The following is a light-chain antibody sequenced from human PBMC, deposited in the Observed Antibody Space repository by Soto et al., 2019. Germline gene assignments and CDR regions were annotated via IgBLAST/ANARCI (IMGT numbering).Light chain of an antibody. Sequence: QSALTQPASVSGSPGQSITISCTGTSSDVGGYNYVSWYQQHPGKAPKLMIYDVSVRPSGVSIRFSGSKSGNTASLTISGLQAEDEADYYCSSYTSSSTLYVFGIGTKVTVL. V-gene: IGLV2-14*01. CDR2: DVS. CDR3: SSYTSSSTLYV. J-gene: IGLJ1*01. CDR1: SSDVGGYNY.